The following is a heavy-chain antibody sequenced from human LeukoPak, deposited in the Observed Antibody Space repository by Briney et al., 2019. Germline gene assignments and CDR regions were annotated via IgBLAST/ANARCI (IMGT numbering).Heavy chain of an antibody. J-gene: IGHJ4*02. CDR3: ARVEEQLDNFDY. V-gene: IGHV1-8*01. Sequence: ASVKVSCKASGYTFTSYDINWVRQATGQGLEWMGWMNPNSGNTGYAQKFQGRVTMTRNTSISTAYMELSSLRSEDTAVYYCARVEEQLDNFDYRGQGTLVTVSS. CDR2: MNPNSGNT. D-gene: IGHD6-13*01. CDR1: GYTFTSYD.